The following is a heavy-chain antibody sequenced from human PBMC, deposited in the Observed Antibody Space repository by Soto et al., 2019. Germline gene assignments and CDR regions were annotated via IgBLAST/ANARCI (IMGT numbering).Heavy chain of an antibody. CDR2: IYGGGNGP. V-gene: IGHV3-23*01. D-gene: IGHD2-2*03. J-gene: IGHJ4*02. Sequence: EVQVLESGGGLVQPGGSLRLSCAATGFTFSDFAMSWVRQAPGKGLEWVSGIYGGGNGPHYADSVKGRVTISRDNSKNTLYLQMNSLRDEDTAVYYCAKMEGMDPWAYSFDYWGQGTLVTVSS. CDR1: GFTFSDFA. CDR3: AKMEGMDPWAYSFDY.